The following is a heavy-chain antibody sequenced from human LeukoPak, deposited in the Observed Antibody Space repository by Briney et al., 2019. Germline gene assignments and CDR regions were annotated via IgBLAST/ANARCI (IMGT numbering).Heavy chain of an antibody. CDR1: GGSISSYY. CDR2: IYYSGNT. J-gene: IGHJ4*02. V-gene: IGHV4-59*12. D-gene: IGHD3-16*01. Sequence: SETLSLTCTVSGGSISSYYWSWIRQPPGKGLEWIGYIYYSGNTNYNPSLKSRVTISVDTSKNQISLKLASMTAADTAVYYCAKNGDFCLEYWGQGTLVTVSS. CDR3: AKNGDFCLEY.